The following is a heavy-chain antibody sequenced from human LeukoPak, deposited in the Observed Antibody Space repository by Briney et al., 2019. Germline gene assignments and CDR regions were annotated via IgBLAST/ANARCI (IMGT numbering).Heavy chain of an antibody. CDR2: IYHSGST. CDR3: ATVAVAGTFA. D-gene: IGHD6-19*01. J-gene: IGHJ4*02. Sequence: PSETLSLTCTVSGGSIRSSYYYWGWIRQPPGKGLEWIGEIYHSGSTNYNPSLRSRVTISVDKSKNQFSLNLSSVIAADTAVYYCATVAVAGTFAWGQGTLATVSS. CDR1: GGSIRSSYYY. V-gene: IGHV4-61*05.